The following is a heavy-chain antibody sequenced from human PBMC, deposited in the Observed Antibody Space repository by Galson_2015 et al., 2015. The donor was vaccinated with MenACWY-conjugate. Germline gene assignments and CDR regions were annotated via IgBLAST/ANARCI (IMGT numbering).Heavy chain of an antibody. CDR3: ARDWHKVVADNWFDP. D-gene: IGHD2-2*01. J-gene: IGHJ5*02. Sequence: SLRLSCAASGFTFSSYTMTWVRQAPGKGLEWVSSISSGSTYIYYADSVKGRFTISRDNARKSLFLQMDSLRAEDTAVYYCARDWHKVVADNWFDPGGQGTLVTVAS. CDR1: GFTFSSYT. V-gene: IGHV3-21*01. CDR2: ISSGSTYI.